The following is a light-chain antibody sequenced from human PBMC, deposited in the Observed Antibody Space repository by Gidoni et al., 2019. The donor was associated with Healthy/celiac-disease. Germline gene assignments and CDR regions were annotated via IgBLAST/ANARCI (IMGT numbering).Light chain of an antibody. CDR3: QQYGSSTTT. V-gene: IGKV3-20*01. CDR1: QSVSSSY. CDR2: GAS. Sequence: EIVLTQSPGTLSLSPGERFTLSCRASQSVSSSYLAWYQQKPGQAPRLLIYGASSRATGIPDRFSGSGSGTDFTLTISRLEPEDFAVYYCQQYGSSTTTFGQXTKVEIK. J-gene: IGKJ1*01.